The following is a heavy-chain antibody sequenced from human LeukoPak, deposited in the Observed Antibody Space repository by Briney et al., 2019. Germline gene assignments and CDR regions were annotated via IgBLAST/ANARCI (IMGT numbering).Heavy chain of an antibody. V-gene: IGHV3-30*18. CDR1: GFTFSSYG. J-gene: IGHJ4*02. CDR2: ISYDGSNK. D-gene: IGHD3-10*01. Sequence: GGSLRLSCAASGFTFSSYGMHWVRQAPGKGLEWVAVISYDGSNKYYADSVKGRFTISRDNSKNTLYLQMNSLRAEDTAVYYCAKDQATTYYYGSGSYPFDYWGQGTLVTVSS. CDR3: AKDQATTYYYGSGSYPFDY.